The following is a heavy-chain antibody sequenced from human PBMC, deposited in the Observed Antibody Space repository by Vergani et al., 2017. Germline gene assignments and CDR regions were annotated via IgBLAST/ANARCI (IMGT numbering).Heavy chain of an antibody. J-gene: IGHJ3*02. D-gene: IGHD3-10*01. CDR1: GGSISSGGYY. CDR3: ARASPPHYYGSGSIAFDI. Sequence: QLQLQESGSGLVKPSQTLSLTCAVSGGSISSGGYYWSWIRQPAGKGLEWIGRIYTSGSTNYNPSLKSRVTISVDTSKNQFSLKLSSVTAADTAVYYCARASPPHYYGSGSIAFDIWGQGTMVTVSS. CDR2: IYTSGST. V-gene: IGHV4-61*02.